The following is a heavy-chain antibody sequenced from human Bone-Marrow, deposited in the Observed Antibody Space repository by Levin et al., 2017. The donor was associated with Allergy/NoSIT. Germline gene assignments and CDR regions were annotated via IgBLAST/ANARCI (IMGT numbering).Heavy chain of an antibody. CDR1: GYTFTSYG. J-gene: IGHJ4*02. CDR3: ARDGYCSSTSCYPLFDY. V-gene: IGHV1-18*01. Sequence: GESLKISCKASGYTFTSYGISWVRQAPGQGLEWMGWISAYNGNTNYAQKLQGRVTMTTDTSTSTAYMELRSLRSDDTAVYYCARDGYCSSTSCYPLFDYWGQGTLVTVSS. D-gene: IGHD2-2*03. CDR2: ISAYNGNT.